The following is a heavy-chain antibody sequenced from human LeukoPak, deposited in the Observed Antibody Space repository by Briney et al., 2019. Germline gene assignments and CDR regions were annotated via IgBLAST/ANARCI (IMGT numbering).Heavy chain of an antibody. Sequence: ASVKVSCKASGYTFTSYFMHWVRQAPGQGLEWMGIINPSAVSTTYAQKFQGRVTMTRDTSTSTVYMELSSLRSEDTAVYYCARGNNYYGSGSSSFDWFDPWGQGTLVTVSS. D-gene: IGHD3-10*01. V-gene: IGHV1-46*01. CDR2: INPSAVST. CDR1: GYTFTSYF. J-gene: IGHJ5*02. CDR3: ARGNNYYGSGSSSFDWFDP.